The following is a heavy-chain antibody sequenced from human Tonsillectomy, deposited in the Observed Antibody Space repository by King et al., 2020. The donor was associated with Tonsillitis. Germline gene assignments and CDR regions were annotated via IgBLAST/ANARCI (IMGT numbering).Heavy chain of an antibody. D-gene: IGHD2-2*01. CDR1: GFTFSDYY. CDR2: ISSSSSYI. Sequence: VQLVESGGGLVKPGGSLRLSCAASGFTFSDYYVSWIRQAPGKGLEWVSSISSSSSYIDYADSVKGRFTVSRDNAKNLLYLQMNSLGAEDTAVYYCAREVPAAIRWFDPWGQGTLVTVSS. J-gene: IGHJ5*02. V-gene: IGHV3-11*05. CDR3: AREVPAAIRWFDP.